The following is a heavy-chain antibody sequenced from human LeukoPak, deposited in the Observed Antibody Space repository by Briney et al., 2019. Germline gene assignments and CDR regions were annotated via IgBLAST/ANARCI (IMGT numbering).Heavy chain of an antibody. Sequence: SVKVSCKASGGTFSSYAISWVRQAPGQGLEWMGRITPILGIANYAQKFQGRVTITADKSTSTAYMELSSLRSEDTAVYYCARDANYAFDYWGQGTLVTVSS. J-gene: IGHJ4*02. D-gene: IGHD4/OR15-4a*01. CDR1: GGTFSSYA. CDR3: ARDANYAFDY. V-gene: IGHV1-69*04. CDR2: ITPILGIA.